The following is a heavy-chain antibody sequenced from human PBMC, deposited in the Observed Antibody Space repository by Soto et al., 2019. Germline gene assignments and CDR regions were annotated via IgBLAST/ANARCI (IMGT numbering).Heavy chain of an antibody. CDR3: ARGTRISPWINWFDP. D-gene: IGHD3-22*01. V-gene: IGHV3-33*01. CDR2: IWYDGSNK. Sequence: QVQLVESGGGVVQPGRSLRLSCAASGFTFSSYGMHWVRQTPGKGLEWVAVIWYDGSNKYYADSVKGRFTISRDNSKNTLYLQMNSLRAEDTAVYYCARGTRISPWINWFDPWGQGTLVTVSS. CDR1: GFTFSSYG. J-gene: IGHJ5*02.